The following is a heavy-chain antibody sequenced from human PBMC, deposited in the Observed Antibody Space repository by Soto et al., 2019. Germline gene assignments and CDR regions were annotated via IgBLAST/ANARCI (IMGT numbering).Heavy chain of an antibody. J-gene: IGHJ4*02. Sequence: GESLKISCKGSGYSFTDYWIGWVRQMPGKGLEWMGIIFPGDSDTRYSPSFQGQVTISADKSINTAYLQWRSLRASDTAMYYCARLRGREGFLSDYWGQGTLVTSPQ. CDR3: ARLRGREGFLSDY. CDR1: GYSFTDYW. CDR2: IFPGDSDT. V-gene: IGHV5-51*01.